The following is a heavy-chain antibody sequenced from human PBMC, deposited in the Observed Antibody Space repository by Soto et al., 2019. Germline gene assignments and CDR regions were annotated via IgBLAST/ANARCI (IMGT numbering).Heavy chain of an antibody. J-gene: IGHJ6*03. V-gene: IGHV4-59*01. CDR1: GGSISSYY. CDR2: IYYSGST. Sequence: PSETLPLTCTVAGGSISSYYWCWIRQPPGKGLEWIGYIYYSGSTNYNPSLKSRVTISVDTSKNQFSLKLSSVTAADTAVYYCARLTTVTVYYYYYMDVWGKGTTVTVSS. D-gene: IGHD4-17*01. CDR3: ARLTTVTVYYYYYMDV.